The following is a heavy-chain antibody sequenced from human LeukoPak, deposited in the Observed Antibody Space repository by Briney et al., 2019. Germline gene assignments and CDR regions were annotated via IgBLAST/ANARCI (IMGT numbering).Heavy chain of an antibody. V-gene: IGHV3-66*01. CDR2: IYSGGST. CDR3: ARSMMDGSESPSPYYFDY. CDR1: GFTVSSNY. D-gene: IGHD3-10*01. Sequence: GGSLRVSCAASGFTVSSNYMSWVRQARGRGLEWVSVIYSGGSTYYADSVKGRFTISRDNSKNTLYLQMNSLRAEDTAVYYCARSMMDGSESPSPYYFDYWGQGTLVTVSS. J-gene: IGHJ4*02.